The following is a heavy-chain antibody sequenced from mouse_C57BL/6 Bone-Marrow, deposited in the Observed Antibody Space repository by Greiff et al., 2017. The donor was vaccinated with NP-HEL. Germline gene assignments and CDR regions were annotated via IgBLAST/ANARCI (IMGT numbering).Heavy chain of an antibody. CDR2: INPNNGGT. CDR1: GYTFTDYY. CDR3: ATRVDDYAFAY. J-gene: IGHJ3*01. V-gene: IGHV1-26*01. D-gene: IGHD2-4*01. Sequence: EVKLMESGPELVKPGASVKISCKASGYTFTDYYMNWVKQSHGKSLEWIGDINPNNGGTSYNQKFKGKATLTVDKSSSTAYMELRSLTSEDSAVYYCATRVDDYAFAYWGQGTLVTVSA.